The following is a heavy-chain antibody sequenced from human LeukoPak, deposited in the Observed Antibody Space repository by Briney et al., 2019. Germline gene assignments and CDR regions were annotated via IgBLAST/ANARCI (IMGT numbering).Heavy chain of an antibody. CDR3: AKAVAATGHYYFGMDV. CDR2: IWSDGSNK. Sequence: GGSLRLSCTASGFTFSSYGMHWARQAPGKGLEWVAVIWSDGSNKYYADSVKGRLTISRDNSKSTLYLQMNSLRAEDTAVYYCAKAVAATGHYYFGMDVWGQRSTVTVSS. D-gene: IGHD6-19*01. CDR1: GFTFSSYG. J-gene: IGHJ6*02. V-gene: IGHV3-33*06.